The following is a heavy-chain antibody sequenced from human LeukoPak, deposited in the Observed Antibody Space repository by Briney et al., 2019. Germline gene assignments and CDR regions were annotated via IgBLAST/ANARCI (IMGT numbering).Heavy chain of an antibody. CDR1: GFTFSSYG. CDR3: ARDSSMLRGPLVIYYFDF. D-gene: IGHD3-10*01. CDR2: ISGSGTST. J-gene: IGHJ4*02. Sequence: GGSLRLSCAASGFTFSSYGMSWVRQAPGKGLEWVSAISGSGTSTYYADSVKGRFTISRDNSKNTLYLQMNSLRVEDTAVYYCARDSSMLRGPLVIYYFDFWGQGTLVTVSS. V-gene: IGHV3-23*01.